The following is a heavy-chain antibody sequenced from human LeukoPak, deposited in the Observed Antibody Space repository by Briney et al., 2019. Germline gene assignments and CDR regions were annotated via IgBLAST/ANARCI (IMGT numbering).Heavy chain of an antibody. Sequence: GASVKASCKASGYTFTSYGISWVRQAPGQGLEWMGWISAYNGNTNYAQKLQGRVTMTTDTSTSTAYMELRSLRSDDTAVYYCARSSGSYYHHAFDIWGQGTMVTVSS. V-gene: IGHV1-18*01. D-gene: IGHD1-26*01. J-gene: IGHJ3*02. CDR2: ISAYNGNT. CDR3: ARSSGSYYHHAFDI. CDR1: GYTFTSYG.